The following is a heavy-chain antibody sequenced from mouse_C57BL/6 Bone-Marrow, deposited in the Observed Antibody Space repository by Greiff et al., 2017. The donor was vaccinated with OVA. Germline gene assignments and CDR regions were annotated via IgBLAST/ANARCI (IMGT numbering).Heavy chain of an antibody. V-gene: IGHV1-72*01. J-gene: IGHJ1*03. CDR1: GYTFTSYW. CDR3: AKATVGCVRGTGWYFDV. CDR2: IDPNSGGT. Sequence: QVQLQQPGAELVKPGASVKLSCKASGYTFTSYWMHWVKQRPGRGLEWIGRIDPNSGGTKYNEKFTSKATLTVDKPSSTAYMQLSSLTSEDSAVYYCAKATVGCVRGTGWYFDVWGTGTTVTVSS. D-gene: IGHD1-1*01.